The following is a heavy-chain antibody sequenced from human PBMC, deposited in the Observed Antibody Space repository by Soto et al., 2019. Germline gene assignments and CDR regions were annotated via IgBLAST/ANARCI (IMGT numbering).Heavy chain of an antibody. J-gene: IGHJ4*02. Sequence: QVQLEQWGAGLLKPAETLSLTCAVYGGSFSGYYWSWIRQPPGKGLEWIGEIDHSGSTNYNPSLRSRVTLSVDTSKNQFSLRLSSTTAADTAVYYCARGAPGYWGQGSLVTVSS. V-gene: IGHV4-34*02. CDR3: ARGAPGY. CDR1: GGSFSGYY. D-gene: IGHD7-27*01. CDR2: IDHSGST.